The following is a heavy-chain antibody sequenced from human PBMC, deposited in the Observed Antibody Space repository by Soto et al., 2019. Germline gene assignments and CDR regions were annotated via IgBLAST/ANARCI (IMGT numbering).Heavy chain of an antibody. CDR1: GGSFSSNY. CDR3: AVRIRPAPRLLDY. D-gene: IGHD2-15*01. Sequence: KTSETLSLTCTVSGGSFSSNYWTCLRHPPGQGLQCIDYIHDSGSKNCNPSFERRVTISVDTSKNQFSLKLSSVTAADTAVYCCAVRIRPAPRLLDYWDKGTLRTVS. CDR2: IHDSGSK. V-gene: IGHV4-59*08. J-gene: IGHJ4*02.